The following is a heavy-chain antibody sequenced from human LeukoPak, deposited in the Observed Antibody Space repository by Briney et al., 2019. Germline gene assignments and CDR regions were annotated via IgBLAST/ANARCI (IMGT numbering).Heavy chain of an antibody. D-gene: IGHD3-22*01. CDR3: ARETYHYYDSSGPSFFDY. CDR2: INPNSGGT. Sequence: ASVKVSCKASGYTFTGYYMHWVRQAPGQGLEWMGWINPNSGGTNYAQKFQGRVTMTRDTSISTAYMELSRLRSDDTAVYYCARETYHYYDSSGPSFFDYWGQGTLVTVSS. CDR1: GYTFTGYY. J-gene: IGHJ4*02. V-gene: IGHV1-2*02.